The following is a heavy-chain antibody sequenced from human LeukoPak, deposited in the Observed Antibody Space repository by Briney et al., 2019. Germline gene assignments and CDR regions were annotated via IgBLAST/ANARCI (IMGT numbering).Heavy chain of an antibody. D-gene: IGHD3-3*01. CDR1: GGTFSSYA. CDR3: ARGGYDFWSGYGGLDY. J-gene: IGHJ4*02. CDR2: IIPIFGTA. V-gene: IGHV1-69*05. Sequence: SVKVSCKASGGTFSSYAISWVRQAPGQGLEWMGGIIPIFGTANYAQKFQGRVTITTDESTSTAYMELSSLRSEDTAVYYCARGGYDFWSGYGGLDYWGQGTLVTVSS.